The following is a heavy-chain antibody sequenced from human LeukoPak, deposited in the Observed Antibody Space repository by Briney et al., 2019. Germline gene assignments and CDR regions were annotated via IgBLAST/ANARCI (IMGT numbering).Heavy chain of an antibody. CDR3: ARGGYSNLPYYFDY. J-gene: IGHJ4*02. CDR1: GFTFSSYA. D-gene: IGHD4-11*01. CDR2: ISGSGGST. Sequence: GGSLRLSCAASGFTFSSYAMSWVRQAPGKGLEWVSAISGSGGSTYYADSVKGRFTISRDNAKTSLYLQMNSLRAEDTAVYYCARGGYSNLPYYFDYWGQGTLVTVSS. V-gene: IGHV3-23*01.